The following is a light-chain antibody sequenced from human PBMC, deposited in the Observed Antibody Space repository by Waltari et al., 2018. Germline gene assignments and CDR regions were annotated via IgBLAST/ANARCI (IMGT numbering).Light chain of an antibody. CDR2: KAS. CDR3: QQYNSAPLT. J-gene: IGKJ4*01. CDR1: QDISGW. V-gene: IGKV1-5*03. Sequence: DIQITQSPSALSDSLGDRVTITCRASQDISGWLAWYQQKPGKAPKLLIYKASSLQSGVPSRFSGSGSGTEFTLTISSLQPEDFTTYYCQQYNSAPLTFGGGTKVEIK.